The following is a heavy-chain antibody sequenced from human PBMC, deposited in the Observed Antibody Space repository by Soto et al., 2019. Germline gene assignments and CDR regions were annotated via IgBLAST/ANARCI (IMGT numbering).Heavy chain of an antibody. Sequence: SETLSLTCTVSGGSISSYYWSWIRQPPGKGLEWIGYIYYSGSTNYNPSLKSRVTISVDTSKNQFSLKLSSVTAADTAVYYCAMAGRVAGTYYFDYWGQGTLVTVSS. V-gene: IGHV4-59*01. J-gene: IGHJ4*02. D-gene: IGHD6-19*01. CDR3: AMAGRVAGTYYFDY. CDR2: IYYSGST. CDR1: GGSISSYY.